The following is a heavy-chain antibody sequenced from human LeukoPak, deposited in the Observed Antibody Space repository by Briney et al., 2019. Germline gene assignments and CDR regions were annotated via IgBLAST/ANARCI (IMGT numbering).Heavy chain of an antibody. CDR2: ISSSSSYI. D-gene: IGHD3-10*01. V-gene: IGHV3-21*01. J-gene: IGHJ4*02. Sequence: GGSLRLSCAASGFTFSSYSMNWVRQAPGKGLEWVSSISSSSSYIYYADSVKGRFTISRDNAKNSLYLQMNSLRAEDTAVYYCASTLGPDPVLWFGELLEYYFDYWGQGTLVTVSS. CDR3: ASTLGPDPVLWFGELLEYYFDY. CDR1: GFTFSSYS.